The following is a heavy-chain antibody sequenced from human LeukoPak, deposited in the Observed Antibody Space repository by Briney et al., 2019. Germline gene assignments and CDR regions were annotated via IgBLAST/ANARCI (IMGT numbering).Heavy chain of an antibody. D-gene: IGHD1-26*01. CDR1: GFTFSNYG. Sequence: PGRSLRLSCAASGFTFSNYGMHWVRQAPGKGLEWVAVIWYDGSNKYYADSVKGRFTISRDNSKNTLYLQMNSLRAEDTAVYYCARERWELLEGALDIWGQGTMVTVSS. V-gene: IGHV3-33*01. J-gene: IGHJ3*02. CDR3: ARERWELLEGALDI. CDR2: IWYDGSNK.